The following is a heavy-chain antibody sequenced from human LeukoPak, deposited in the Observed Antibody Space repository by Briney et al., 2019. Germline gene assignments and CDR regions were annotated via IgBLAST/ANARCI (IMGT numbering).Heavy chain of an antibody. CDR2: ISGSGGISGSGGST. CDR1: GFTFSSYA. V-gene: IGHV3-23*01. CDR3: AKVSGWSWFDY. D-gene: IGHD6-19*01. J-gene: IGHJ4*02. Sequence: GGSLRLSCAASGFTFSSYAMSWVRQAPGKGLEWVSAISGSGGISGSGGSTYYADSVKGRFTISRDNSKNTLYLQMNSLRAEDTAVYYCAKVSGWSWFDYWGQGTLVTVSS.